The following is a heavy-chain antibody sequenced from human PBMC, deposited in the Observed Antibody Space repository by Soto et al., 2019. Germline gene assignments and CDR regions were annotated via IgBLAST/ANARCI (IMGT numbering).Heavy chain of an antibody. CDR1: GFPFTTTW. CDR2: IKTNAEGGTA. CDR3: TTVRTY. Sequence: GGSLRLSCVASGFPFTTTWMNWVRQAPGKGPEWVGRIKTNAEGGTAEYAAPVKGRFTISRDDSKNTVPLQMNGLKTEDTAIYYCTTVRTYWGQGTQVTSPQ. J-gene: IGHJ4*02. V-gene: IGHV3-15*07.